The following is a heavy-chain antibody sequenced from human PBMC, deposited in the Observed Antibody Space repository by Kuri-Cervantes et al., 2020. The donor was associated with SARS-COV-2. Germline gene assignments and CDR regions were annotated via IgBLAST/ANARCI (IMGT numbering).Heavy chain of an antibody. CDR2: IYWDDDK. V-gene: IGHV2-5*02. CDR3: GRRPGGLSGGYRFDY. CDR1: DFSLSTSGVG. J-gene: IGHJ4*02. Sequence: SGPTLVKPTQTLTLTCTFSDFSLSTSGVGVGWIRQPPGKALEWLALIYWDDDKRFNPALKSRLTITKDTSRNQVALAMTNMDPVDTGTYYCGRRPGGLSGGYRFDYWGQGILVTVSS. D-gene: IGHD1-26*01.